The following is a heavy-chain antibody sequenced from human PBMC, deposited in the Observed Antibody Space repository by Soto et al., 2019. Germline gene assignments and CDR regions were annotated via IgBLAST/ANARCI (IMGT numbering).Heavy chain of an antibody. CDR2: ISGSGGST. Sequence: GGSLRLSCAASGFTFSSYAMSWVRQAPGKGLEWVSAISGSGGSTYYADSVKGRFTISRDNSKNTLYLQMNSLRAEDTAVYYCAKPIVVVVAATPGYWGQGTLVTVSS. J-gene: IGHJ4*02. CDR1: GFTFSSYA. D-gene: IGHD2-15*01. V-gene: IGHV3-23*01. CDR3: AKPIVVVVAATPGY.